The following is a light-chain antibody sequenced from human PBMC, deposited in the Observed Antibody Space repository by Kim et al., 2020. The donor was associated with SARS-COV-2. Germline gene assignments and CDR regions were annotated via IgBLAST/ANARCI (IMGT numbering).Light chain of an antibody. CDR3: QQLSSYPYT. CDR1: QGISSY. J-gene: IGKJ2*01. Sequence: SASVGDSVTIACRASQGISSYLAWYQQKPGRAPKLLIFVASTLQSGVPSRFSGSGSGTEFTLTISSLQPEDFATYYCQQLSSYPYTFGQGTKLEI. V-gene: IGKV1-9*01. CDR2: VAS.